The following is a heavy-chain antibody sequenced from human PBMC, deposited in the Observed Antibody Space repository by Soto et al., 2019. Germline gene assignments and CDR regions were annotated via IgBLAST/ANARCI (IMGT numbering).Heavy chain of an antibody. Sequence: QVQLQQWGAGLLKPSETLSLTCAVYGGSFSGYYWSWIRQPPGKGLEWIGEINHSGSTNYNPSLKSRVTISVDTSKIQFSLKLSSVTAADTAVYYCASNLRSDKRRGWYFDLWGRGTLVTVSS. J-gene: IGHJ2*01. V-gene: IGHV4-34*01. CDR3: ASNLRSDKRRGWYFDL. D-gene: IGHD4-17*01. CDR1: GGSFSGYY. CDR2: INHSGST.